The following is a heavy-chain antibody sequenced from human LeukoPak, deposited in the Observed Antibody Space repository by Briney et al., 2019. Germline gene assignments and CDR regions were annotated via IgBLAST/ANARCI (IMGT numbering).Heavy chain of an antibody. CDR1: GFIFSSYG. Sequence: GGSLRLSCAASGFIFSSYGMHWVRQAPGKGLEWVAFIRRDGSNKYYADSVRRGRFTISRDNSKNTLYLEMNSLRAEDTAVYYCAKAPSGSNYFDYWGQGTLVTVSS. CDR3: AKAPSGSNYFDY. J-gene: IGHJ4*02. V-gene: IGHV3-30*02. D-gene: IGHD3-10*01. CDR2: IRRDGSNK.